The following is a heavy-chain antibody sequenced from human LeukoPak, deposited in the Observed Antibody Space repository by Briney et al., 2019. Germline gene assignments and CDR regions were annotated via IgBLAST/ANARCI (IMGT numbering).Heavy chain of an antibody. CDR3: ARARCSSTSCYTAYYYYMDV. V-gene: IGHV4-30-4*08. CDR2: IYYSGST. J-gene: IGHJ6*03. Sequence: PSETLSLTCTVSGGSISSGDYYWSWIRQPPGKGLEWIGYIYYSGSTYYNPSLKSRVTISVDTSKNQFSLKLSSVTAADTAVYYCARARCSSTSCYTAYYYYMDVWGKGTTVTASS. D-gene: IGHD2-2*02. CDR1: GGSISSGDYY.